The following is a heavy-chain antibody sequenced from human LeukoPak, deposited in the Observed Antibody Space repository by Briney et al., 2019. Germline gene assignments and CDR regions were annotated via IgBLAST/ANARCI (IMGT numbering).Heavy chain of an antibody. Sequence: GGSLRLSCVASRFTFSNFRMHWVRQGPGKGLVLVSRISGDGSTTDHADSVKGRFTISRDNAKNTLYLQMNSLRAEDTAVYYCVRSNWHFDLWGQGTPVTVSS. V-gene: IGHV3-74*01. CDR3: VRSNWHFDL. J-gene: IGHJ4*02. CDR2: ISGDGSTT. CDR1: RFTFSNFR. D-gene: IGHD7-27*01.